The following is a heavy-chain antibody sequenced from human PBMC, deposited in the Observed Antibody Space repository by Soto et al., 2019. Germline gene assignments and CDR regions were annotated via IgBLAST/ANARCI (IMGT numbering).Heavy chain of an antibody. D-gene: IGHD4-17*01. CDR1: GFTVSSNY. CDR2: IYSGGST. J-gene: IGHJ4*02. CDR3: ARFAVTRGVDY. V-gene: IGHV3-66*01. Sequence: EVQLVESGGGLVQPGGSLRLSCAAPGFTVSSNYMSWVRQAPGKGLEWVSVIYSGGSTYYADSVKGRFTISRDNSKNTLYLQMNSLRAEDTAVYYCARFAVTRGVDYWGQGTLVTVSS.